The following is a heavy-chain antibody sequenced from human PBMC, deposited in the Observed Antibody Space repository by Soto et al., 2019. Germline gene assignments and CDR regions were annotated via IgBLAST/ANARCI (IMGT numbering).Heavy chain of an antibody. CDR2: ISSNGGST. CDR3: VKCDSSGYYFGYHYYGMDA. CDR1: GFTFSSYA. Sequence: GGSLRLSCSASGFTFSSYAMHWVRQAPGKGLEYVSAISSNGGSTYYADSVKGRFTISRDNSKNTLYLQMSSLRAEDTAVYYCVKCDSSGYYFGYHYYGMDAWGQGTTVTVSS. D-gene: IGHD3-22*01. J-gene: IGHJ6*02. V-gene: IGHV3-64D*06.